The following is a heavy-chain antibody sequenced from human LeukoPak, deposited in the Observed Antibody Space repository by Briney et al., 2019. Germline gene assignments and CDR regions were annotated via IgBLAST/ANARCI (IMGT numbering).Heavy chain of an antibody. J-gene: IGHJ4*02. V-gene: IGHV4-59*01. Sequence: SETLSLTCTVSGGSISSYYWTWIWQPPGKGLEWIGYIYYSGSTNYNPSLKSRVTISVDTSKNQFSLKLSSVTAADTAVYYCARDSNYVLGYWGQGTLVTVSS. CDR2: IYYSGST. D-gene: IGHD4-11*01. CDR3: ARDSNYVLGY. CDR1: GGSISSYY.